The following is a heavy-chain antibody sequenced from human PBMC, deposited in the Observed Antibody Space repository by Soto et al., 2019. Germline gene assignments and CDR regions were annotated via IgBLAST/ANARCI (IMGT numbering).Heavy chain of an antibody. CDR2: IYPGDSDT. D-gene: IGHD6-19*01. Sequence: GESLKISCNGSGYSFSTYWTGWVRQMPGKGLEWMGIIYPGDSDTRYSPSFRGQVTISADKSISTAYLQWNSLKASDTAMYYCACLSAGRESSGRDVDNDYWGQGTLVTGSS. V-gene: IGHV5-51*01. J-gene: IGHJ4*02. CDR3: ACLSAGRESSGRDVDNDY. CDR1: GYSFSTYW.